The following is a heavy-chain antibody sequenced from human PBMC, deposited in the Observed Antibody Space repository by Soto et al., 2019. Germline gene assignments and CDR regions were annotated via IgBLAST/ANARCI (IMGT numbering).Heavy chain of an antibody. D-gene: IGHD3-10*01. CDR3: ARAYLYGSESYTFDS. J-gene: IGHJ4*02. CDR2: INHSGST. V-gene: IGHV4-34*01. Sequence: SETLSLTCAGYGGSFSGYYWSWIRQPPGKGLEWIGEINHSGSTNYNPSLKSRVTISVDTSKNQFSLKLSSVTAADTAVYYCARAYLYGSESYTFDSWGQGKLVTVFS. CDR1: GGSFSGYY.